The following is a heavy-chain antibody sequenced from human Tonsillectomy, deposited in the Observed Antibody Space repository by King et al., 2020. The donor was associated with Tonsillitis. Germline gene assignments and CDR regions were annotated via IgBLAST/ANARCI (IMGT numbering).Heavy chain of an antibody. CDR3: ARDIDPYYYGSSGYDEAFDI. Sequence: VQLVESGAEVKKPGASVKVSCTASGYSFTDYYMHWVRQAPGQGLEWMGWIKPNSGGTNYAQKFQGRVTMTRDMSISTAYMELRRLRSDDTAVYYCARDIDPYYYGSSGYDEAFDIWGQGTMVTVSS. V-gene: IGHV1-2*02. CDR1: GYSFTDYY. J-gene: IGHJ3*02. D-gene: IGHD3-22*01. CDR2: IKPNSGGT.